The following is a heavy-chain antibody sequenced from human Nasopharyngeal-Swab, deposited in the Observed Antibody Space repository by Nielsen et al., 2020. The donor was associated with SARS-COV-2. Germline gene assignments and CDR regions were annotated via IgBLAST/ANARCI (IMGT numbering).Heavy chain of an antibody. J-gene: IGHJ4*02. CDR1: GGSISSYY. CDR2: INHSGST. V-gene: IGHV4-34*01. D-gene: IGHD3-22*01. Sequence: SETLSLTCTVSGGSISSYYWSWIRQPPGKGLEWIGEINHSGSTNYNPSLKSRVTISVDTSKNQFSLKLSSVTAADTAVYYCARQARTYYYDNSGYYFDYWGQGTLVTVSS. CDR3: ARQARTYYYDNSGYYFDY.